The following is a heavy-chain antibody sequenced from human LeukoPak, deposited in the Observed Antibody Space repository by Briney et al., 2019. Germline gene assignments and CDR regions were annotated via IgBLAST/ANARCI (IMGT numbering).Heavy chain of an antibody. V-gene: IGHV3-7*01. CDR2: IKQDGSEK. CDR3: AGAPSSGYKIDY. Sequence: GGSLRLSCAASGFTLSSYWMSWVRQAPGKGLEWVANIKQDGSEKYYVDSVKGRFTISRDNAKNSLYLQMNSLRAEDTAVYYCAGAPSSGYKIDYWGQGTLVTVSS. CDR1: GFTLSSYW. D-gene: IGHD3-22*01. J-gene: IGHJ4*02.